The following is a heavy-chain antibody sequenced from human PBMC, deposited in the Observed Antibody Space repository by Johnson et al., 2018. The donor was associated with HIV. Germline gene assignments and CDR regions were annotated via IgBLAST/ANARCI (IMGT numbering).Heavy chain of an antibody. D-gene: IGHD4-23*01. J-gene: IGHJ3*02. V-gene: IGHV3-11*04. CDR2: ISSSGSTI. Sequence: QVQLVESGGDLVKPGGSLRLSCAAFGFTFSDYYMSWIRQAPGKGLEWISYISSSGSTIYYADSVKGRFTISRDNSKNTLYLQMNSLRAEDTAVYYCARETYGGNSGAFDIWGQGTMVTVSS. CDR1: GFTFSDYY. CDR3: ARETYGGNSGAFDI.